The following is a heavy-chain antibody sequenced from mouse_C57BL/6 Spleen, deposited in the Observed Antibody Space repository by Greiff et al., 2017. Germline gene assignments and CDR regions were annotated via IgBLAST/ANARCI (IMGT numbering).Heavy chain of an antibody. D-gene: IGHD1-1*01. J-gene: IGHJ1*03. CDR2: INPNNGGT. Sequence: VQLQQSGPELVKPGASVKIPCKASGYTFTDYNMDWVKQSHGKSLEWIGDINPNNGGTIYNQKFKGKATLTVDKSSSTAYMERRSLTSEDTAVYYCAREGTVVSPFDVWGTGTTVTVSS. CDR1: GYTFTDYN. CDR3: AREGTVVSPFDV. V-gene: IGHV1-18*01.